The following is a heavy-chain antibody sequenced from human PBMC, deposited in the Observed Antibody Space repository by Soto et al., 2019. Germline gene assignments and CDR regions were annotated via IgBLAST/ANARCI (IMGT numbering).Heavy chain of an antibody. CDR1: SFTFSNAW. V-gene: IGHV3-15*07. D-gene: IGHD6-13*01. CDR2: IKSKTDGWTI. CDR3: TTIGSRWGA. Sequence: EVQLVESGGGLVKPGGSLRLSCAASSFTFSNAWMNWVRQAPGKGLEWVGRIKSKTDGWTIDYAAPVKGRFTISRDDYKNTLVLQMKSPKTRDTAMYYRTTIGSRWGAWGQGTLVTVSS. J-gene: IGHJ1*01.